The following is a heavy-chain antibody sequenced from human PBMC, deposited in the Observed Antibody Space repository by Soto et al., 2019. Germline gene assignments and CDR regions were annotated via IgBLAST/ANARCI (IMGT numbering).Heavy chain of an antibody. Sequence: PGGSLRLSCAASGFTFTDHYTDWVRQAPGEGLEWVGRARNKVNGYIIDYAASVKGRFIISRDDSKKSLYLQMNSLKTEDTAVYYCVRATYFSDSSGYTRCLDYWGQGTLVTVSS. CDR2: ARNKVNGYII. J-gene: IGHJ4*02. CDR3: VRATYFSDSSGYTRCLDY. D-gene: IGHD3-22*01. CDR1: GFTFTDHY. V-gene: IGHV3-72*01.